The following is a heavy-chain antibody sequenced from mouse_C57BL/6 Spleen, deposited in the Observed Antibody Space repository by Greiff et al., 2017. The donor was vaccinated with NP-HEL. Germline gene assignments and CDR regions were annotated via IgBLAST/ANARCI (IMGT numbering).Heavy chain of an antibody. CDR3: ARGILLRGDYAMDY. CDR1: GFTFSDYG. D-gene: IGHD1-1*01. J-gene: IGHJ4*01. CDR2: ISSGSSTI. V-gene: IGHV5-17*01. Sequence: EVQLVESGGGLVKPGGSLKLSCAASGFTFSDYGMHWVRQAPEKGLEWVAYISSGSSTIYYADTVKGRFTISRDNAKNTLFLQMTSLRSEDTAMYYCARGILLRGDYAMDYWGQGTSVTVSS.